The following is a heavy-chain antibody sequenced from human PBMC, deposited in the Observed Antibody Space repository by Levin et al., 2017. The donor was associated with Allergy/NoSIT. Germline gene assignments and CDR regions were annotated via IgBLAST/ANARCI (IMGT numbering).Heavy chain of an antibody. D-gene: IGHD4-11*01. CDR2: ISYDGSNK. Sequence: GESLKISCAASGFTFSSYAMHWVRQAPGKGLEWVAVISYDGSNKYYADSVKGRFTISRDNSKNTLYLQMNSLRAEDTAVYYCARGTVTTVSGMDVWGQGTTVTVSS. J-gene: IGHJ6*02. CDR3: ARGTVTTVSGMDV. V-gene: IGHV3-30*04. CDR1: GFTFSSYA.